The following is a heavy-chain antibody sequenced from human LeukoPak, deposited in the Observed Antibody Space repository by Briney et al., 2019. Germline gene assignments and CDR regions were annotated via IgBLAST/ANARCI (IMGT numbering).Heavy chain of an antibody. CDR2: ISSSSSYI. J-gene: IGHJ4*02. V-gene: IGHV3-11*06. CDR1: GFTFSDYY. Sequence: GGSLRLSCAASGFTFSDYYMSWIRQAPGKGLEWVSYISSSSSYIYYADSVKGRFTISRDNAKNSLYLQMNSLRAEDTAVYYCAPSTYSGSPPFDYWGQGTLVTVSS. CDR3: APSTYSGSPPFDY. D-gene: IGHD1-26*01.